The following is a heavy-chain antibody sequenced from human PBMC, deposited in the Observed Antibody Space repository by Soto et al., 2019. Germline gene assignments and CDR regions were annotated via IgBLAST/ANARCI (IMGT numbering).Heavy chain of an antibody. CDR3: AGDLGYCSGGSCPLTGGFDP. V-gene: IGHV1-46*01. D-gene: IGHD2-15*01. J-gene: IGHJ5*02. Sequence: GASVKVSCKASGYTFTSYYMHWVRQAPGQGLEWMGIINPSGDSTSYAQKFQGRVTMTRDTSTSTVYMELSSLRSEDTAVYYCAGDLGYCSGGSCPLTGGFDPWGQGTLVTVS. CDR2: INPSGDST. CDR1: GYTFTSYY.